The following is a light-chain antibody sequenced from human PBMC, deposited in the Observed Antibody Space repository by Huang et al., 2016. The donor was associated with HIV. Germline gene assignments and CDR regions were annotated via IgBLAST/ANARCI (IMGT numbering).Light chain of an antibody. Sequence: DIQMTQSPSSLSASVGDRVTITCRASQGIRHFVAWYQQKPGKPPNLLIYGASTLESGVPSLFSGGGSETEFTLTIRSLQTEDVATYYCQKYNNDPRAFGQGTREDIK. CDR3: QKYNNDPRA. CDR1: QGIRHF. J-gene: IGKJ1*01. V-gene: IGKV1-27*01. CDR2: GAS.